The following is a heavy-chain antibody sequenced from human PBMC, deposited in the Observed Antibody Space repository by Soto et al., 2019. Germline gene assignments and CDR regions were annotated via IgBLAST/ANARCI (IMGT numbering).Heavy chain of an antibody. CDR2: ISYDGSNK. Sequence: GGSLRLSCAASGFTFSSYAMHWVRQAPGKGLEWVAVISYDGSNKYYADSVKGRFTISRDNSKNTLYLQMNSLRAEDTAVYYCAREGAPSGGMDLWGPGTTVTVSS. J-gene: IGHJ6*02. V-gene: IGHV3-30-3*01. CDR1: GFTFSSYA. CDR3: AREGAPSGGMDL.